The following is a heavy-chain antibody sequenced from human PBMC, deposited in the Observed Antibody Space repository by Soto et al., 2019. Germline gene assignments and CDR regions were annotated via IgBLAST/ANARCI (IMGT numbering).Heavy chain of an antibody. D-gene: IGHD6-13*01. CDR1: GYTFNTYG. Sequence: ASVKVSCKASGYTFNTYGINWVRQAPGQGLEWMGWISAYNGNTNYAEKVRGRVTMTTDTSTSTTYMELRSLRSDDTAVYYCAREALYSSGWYYSDYWGQGTPVTVSS. CDR2: ISAYNGNT. V-gene: IGHV1-18*01. J-gene: IGHJ4*02. CDR3: AREALYSSGWYYSDY.